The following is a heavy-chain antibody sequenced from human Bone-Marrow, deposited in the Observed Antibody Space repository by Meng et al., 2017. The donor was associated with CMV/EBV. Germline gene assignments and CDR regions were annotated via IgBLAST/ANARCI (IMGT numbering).Heavy chain of an antibody. J-gene: IGHJ4*02. V-gene: IGHV3-48*03. CDR1: GFTFGSYE. CDR3: ARDPTIDILTGYIDY. D-gene: IGHD3-9*01. CDR2: ISTSSSTL. Sequence: GGSLRLSCAASGFTFGSYEMNWVRQVPGKGLEWVSYISTSSSTLHYADSVKGRFTISRDNAKNSLFLQMNSLRAEDTAIYYCARDPTIDILTGYIDYWGQGTRVTGSS.